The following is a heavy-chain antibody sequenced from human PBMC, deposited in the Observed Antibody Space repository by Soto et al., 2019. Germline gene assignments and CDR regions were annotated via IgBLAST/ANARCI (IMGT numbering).Heavy chain of an antibody. V-gene: IGHV3-23*01. D-gene: IGHD5-18*01. CDR2: ISTSGGSS. CDR3: AKDGGYSYGYSPRNYYGMDV. Sequence: GSLRLSCAASGFTFSSYAMSWVRQAPGKGLEWVSAISTSGGSSYYADSVKGRFTISRDNSKNTLYLQMNSLRAEDTAVYYCAKDGGYSYGYSPRNYYGMDVWGQGTTVTVSS. CDR1: GFTFSSYA. J-gene: IGHJ6*02.